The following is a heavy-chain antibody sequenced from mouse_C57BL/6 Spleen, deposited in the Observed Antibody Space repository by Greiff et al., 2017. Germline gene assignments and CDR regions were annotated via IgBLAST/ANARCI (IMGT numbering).Heavy chain of an antibody. CDR3: GYYYDYDVGYFDV. D-gene: IGHD2-4*01. CDR2: INPNNGGT. J-gene: IGHJ1*03. CDR1: GYTFTDYN. Sequence: VQLKESGPELVKPGASVKMSCKASGYTFTDYNMHWVKQSHGKSLEWIGYINPNNGGTSYNQKFKGKATLTVNKSSSTAYMELRSLTSEDSAVYYCGYYYDYDVGYFDVWGTGTTVTVSS. V-gene: IGHV1-22*01.